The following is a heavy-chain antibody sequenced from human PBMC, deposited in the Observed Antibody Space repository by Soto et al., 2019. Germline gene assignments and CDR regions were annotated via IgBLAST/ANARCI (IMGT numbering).Heavy chain of an antibody. CDR3: AGVGATGVDY. CDR2: IIPSFGTA. J-gene: IGHJ4*02. V-gene: IGHV1-69*01. Sequence: QVQLVQSGAEVKKPGSSVKVSCKASGGTFSSYAISWVRQAPGQGLEWMGGIIPSFGTANYAQKIQGRVTIPADESTSTAYMELSSRRYEETAVYYCAGVGATGVDYWGQGTLVTVSS. D-gene: IGHD1-26*01. CDR1: GGTFSSYA.